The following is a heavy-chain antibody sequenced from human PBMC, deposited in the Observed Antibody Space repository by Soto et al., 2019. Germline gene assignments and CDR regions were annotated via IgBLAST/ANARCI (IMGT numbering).Heavy chain of an antibody. J-gene: IGHJ4*02. CDR3: VRDFLGAGLGDWAY. Sequence: GGSLRLSCAASGFTFSNYWMAWVRQAPGKGLEWVTNIKEDGSEKSYVDSVRGRFTISRDNAKNSAYLQMKSLRVEDTAVYYCVRDFLGAGLGDWAYWGQGTLVTVSS. CDR2: IKEDGSEK. D-gene: IGHD1-26*01. V-gene: IGHV3-7*01. CDR1: GFTFSNYW.